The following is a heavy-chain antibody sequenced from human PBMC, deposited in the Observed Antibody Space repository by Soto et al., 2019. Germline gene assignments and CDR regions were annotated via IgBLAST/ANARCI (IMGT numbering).Heavy chain of an antibody. CDR2: IYYSGST. CDR1: GGSISSSSYY. V-gene: IGHV4-39*01. Sequence: WETLSLTCTVSGGSISSSSYYWGWIRQPPGNGLEWIGSIYYSGSTYYNPSLKSRVTISVDTSKNQFSLKLSSVTAADTAVYYCARQTRQRVVPAARDYYGMDVWGQGTTVTVSS. D-gene: IGHD2-2*01. CDR3: ARQTRQRVVPAARDYYGMDV. J-gene: IGHJ6*02.